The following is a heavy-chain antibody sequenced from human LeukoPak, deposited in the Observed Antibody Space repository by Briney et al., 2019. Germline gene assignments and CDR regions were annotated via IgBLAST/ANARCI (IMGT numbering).Heavy chain of an antibody. CDR2: IYYSGST. V-gene: IGHV4-30-4*01. CDR1: GGSISSGDYY. J-gene: IGHJ4*02. D-gene: IGHD2-2*01. CDR3: ARVGCSSTSCLDY. Sequence: PQTLSLTCIVSGGSISSGDYYWRWIRQPPGKGLEWIGYIYYSGSTYYNPSLKSRVTISVDTSKNQFSLKLSSVTAADTAVYYCARVGCSSTSCLDYWGQGTLVTVSS.